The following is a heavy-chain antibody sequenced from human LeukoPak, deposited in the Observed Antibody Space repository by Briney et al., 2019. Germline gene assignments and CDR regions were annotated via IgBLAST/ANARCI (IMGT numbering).Heavy chain of an antibody. Sequence: ASVKVSCKASGYTFTGYYMQWLRQAPGQGLEWMGRINPNSGGTNYAQKFQGRVTMARDTSISTAYMELSRLRSDDTAVYYCARDCSVAVAGTKGVLSYWGQGTLVTVSS. V-gene: IGHV1-2*06. J-gene: IGHJ4*02. CDR2: INPNSGGT. D-gene: IGHD6-19*01. CDR1: GYTFTGYY. CDR3: ARDCSVAVAGTKGVLSY.